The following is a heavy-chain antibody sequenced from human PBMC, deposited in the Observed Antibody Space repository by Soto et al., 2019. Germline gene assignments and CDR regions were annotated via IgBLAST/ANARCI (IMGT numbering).Heavy chain of an antibody. CDR3: AKRGAGHYFDY. D-gene: IGHD6-19*01. Sequence: EVQLLESGGGLVQPGGSLRLSCAASGFTFSSYAMSWVRQAPGKGLEWVSVISGSGDSTYYADSVKSRLTISRDNSKNTLYLQMNSLRAEDTAVYTCAKRGAGHYFDYWGQGTLVTVSS. J-gene: IGHJ4*02. CDR1: GFTFSSYA. CDR2: ISGSGDST. V-gene: IGHV3-23*01.